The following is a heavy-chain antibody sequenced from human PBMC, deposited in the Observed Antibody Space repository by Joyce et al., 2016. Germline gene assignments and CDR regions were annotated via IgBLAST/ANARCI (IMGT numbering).Heavy chain of an antibody. D-gene: IGHD3-22*01. CDR3: ARGDSPPDAFDI. V-gene: IGHV3-30*03. CDR2: ISFEGGVK. J-gene: IGHJ3*02. CDR1: GFTFSSHG. Sequence: VQLVESGGGVVQPGRSLRLSCAASGFTFSSHGLHWVRQAPGKGLEWVSFISFEGGVKYYEDSVKGRITISRDNSKNTMYLQMNSLRAEDTAVYYCARGDSPPDAFDIWGQGTMVTVSS.